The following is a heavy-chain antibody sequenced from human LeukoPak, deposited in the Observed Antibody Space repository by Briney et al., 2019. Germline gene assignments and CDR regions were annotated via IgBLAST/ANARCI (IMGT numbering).Heavy chain of an antibody. CDR3: AKDRGSGSYYNWFDP. D-gene: IGHD1-26*01. V-gene: IGHV3-9*01. Sequence: GGSLRLSCAASGFTFDDYAMHWVRQAPGKGLEWVSGISWNSGSIGYADSVEGRFTISRDNAKNSLYLQMNSLRAEDTALYYCAKDRGSGSYYNWFDPWGQGTLVTVSS. CDR1: GFTFDDYA. CDR2: ISWNSGSI. J-gene: IGHJ5*02.